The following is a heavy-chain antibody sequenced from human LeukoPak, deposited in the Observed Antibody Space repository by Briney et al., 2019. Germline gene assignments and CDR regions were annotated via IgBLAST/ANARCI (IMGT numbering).Heavy chain of an antibody. V-gene: IGHV4-39*07. J-gene: IGHJ4*02. Sequence: SETLSLTCTVSGVSISSSSYYWGWIRQPPGKGLEWIGSIYHSGSTYYNPSLKSRVTISVDTSKNQFSLKLSSVTAADTAVYYCASSPGDYQLDYWGQGTLVTVSS. D-gene: IGHD3-10*01. CDR2: IYHSGST. CDR3: ASSPGDYQLDY. CDR1: GVSISSSSYY.